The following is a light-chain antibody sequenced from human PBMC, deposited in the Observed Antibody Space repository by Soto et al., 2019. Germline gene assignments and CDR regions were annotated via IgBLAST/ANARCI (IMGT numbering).Light chain of an antibody. Sequence: QSALTQPPSASGSPGQSVTISCTGTCSDVGGYNYVSWYQQHPGKAPKLMIYEVSKRPSGVPGRFSGSKSGNTASLTVSGLQAEDEADYYCNSYAGSNNWVFGGGTKVTVL. CDR2: EVS. V-gene: IGLV2-8*01. CDR3: NSYAGSNNWV. CDR1: CSDVGGYNY. J-gene: IGLJ3*02.